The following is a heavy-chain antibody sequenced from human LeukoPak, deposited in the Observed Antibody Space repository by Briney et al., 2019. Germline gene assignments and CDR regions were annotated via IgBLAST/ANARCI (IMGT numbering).Heavy chain of an antibody. Sequence: ASVKVSCKAPGGTFSSYAISWVRQAPGQGLEWMGRIIPILGIANYAQKFQGRVTITADKSTSTAYMELSSLRSEDTAVYYCARDNGGNSGYFGAFDIWGQGTMVTVSS. CDR1: GGTFSSYA. V-gene: IGHV1-69*04. D-gene: IGHD2-21*02. J-gene: IGHJ3*02. CDR3: ARDNGGNSGYFGAFDI. CDR2: IIPILGIA.